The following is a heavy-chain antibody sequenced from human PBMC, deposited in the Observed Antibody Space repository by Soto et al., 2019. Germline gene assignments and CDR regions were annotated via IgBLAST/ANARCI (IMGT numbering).Heavy chain of an antibody. V-gene: IGHV3-49*04. CDR2: IRRNAYGGTK. Sequence: PGGSLRLSCSASGFNLGAYAMSWVRQAPGKGLEWVGFIRRNAYGGTKTNAASVKGRFSISRDDSKSIAYLQMNSLKIEDTAVYYCTRSLAIDFDSWGQGTLVTVSS. J-gene: IGHJ4*02. CDR1: GFNLGAYA. CDR3: TRSLAIDFDS.